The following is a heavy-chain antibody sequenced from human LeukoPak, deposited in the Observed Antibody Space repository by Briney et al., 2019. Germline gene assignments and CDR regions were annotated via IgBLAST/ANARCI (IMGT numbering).Heavy chain of an antibody. CDR1: GFTFSSYW. CDR2: INSDGSST. D-gene: IGHD3-10*02. V-gene: IGHV3-74*01. CDR3: AELGITMIGGV. Sequence: QTGGSLRLSCAAPGFTFSSYWMHWVRQAPGKGLVWVSRINSDGSSTSYADSVKGRFTISRDNAKNTLYLQMNSLRAEDTAVYYCAELGITMIGGVWGKGTTVTISS. J-gene: IGHJ6*04.